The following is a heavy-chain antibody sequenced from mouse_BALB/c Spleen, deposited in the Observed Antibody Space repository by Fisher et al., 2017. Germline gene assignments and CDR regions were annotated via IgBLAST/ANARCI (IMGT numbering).Heavy chain of an antibody. D-gene: IGHD2-4*01. V-gene: IGHV1S137*01. J-gene: IGHJ4*01. CDR3: ARGASTMITTDAMDY. Sequence: KFKGKATMTVDKSSSTAYMELARLTSEDSAIYYCARGASTMITTDAMDYWGQGTSVTVSS.